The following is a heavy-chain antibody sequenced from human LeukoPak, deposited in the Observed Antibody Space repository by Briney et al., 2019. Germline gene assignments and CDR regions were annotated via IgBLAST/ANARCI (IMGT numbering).Heavy chain of an antibody. V-gene: IGHV1-69*04. J-gene: IGHJ3*02. Sequence: SVKVSCKASGGTFSSYAISWVRQAPGQGLEWMGRIIPILGIANYAQKFQGRVTITADKSTSTAYMELSSLRSEDTAVYYCASSSGSLRLHAFDIWGQGTMVTVSS. CDR1: GGTFSSYA. CDR3: ASSSGSLRLHAFDI. D-gene: IGHD3-22*01. CDR2: IIPILGIA.